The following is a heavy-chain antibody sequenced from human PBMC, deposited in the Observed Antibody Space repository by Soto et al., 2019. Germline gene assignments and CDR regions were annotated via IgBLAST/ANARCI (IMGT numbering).Heavy chain of an antibody. CDR2: ISAYNGNT. V-gene: IGHV1-18*01. J-gene: IGHJ4*02. Sequence: ASVKVSCKASGYTFTSYAISWVRQAPGQGLEWMGWISAYNGNTNYARKLQDRVTLTTDTSTRTAYMELRSLQSDDTAIYYCARGLYRRGTYYAFDNWGQGTLVTVSS. CDR1: GYTFTSYA. CDR3: ARGLYRRGTYYAFDN. D-gene: IGHD1-26*01.